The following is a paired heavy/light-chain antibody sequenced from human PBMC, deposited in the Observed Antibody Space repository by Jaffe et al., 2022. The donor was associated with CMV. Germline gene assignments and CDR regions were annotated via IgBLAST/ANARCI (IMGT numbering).Heavy chain of an antibody. J-gene: IGHJ4*02. CDR3: ARTTGGFCTGGNCFPYSFHS. CDR2: IFSNDEK. V-gene: IGHV2-26*01. CDR1: GFSLSNARMD. D-gene: IGHD2-15*01. Sequence: QVTLKESGPVLVKPTETLTLTCTVSGFSLSNARMDVSWIRQPPGKALEWLAHIFSNDEKSYSTSLKNRLTISKDTSKSQVVLTMTNMDPVDTATYYCARTTGGFCTGGNCFPYSFHSWGQGTLVTVSS.
Light chain of an antibody. CDR1: QDISNY. Sequence: DIQMTQSPSSLSASVGDRVTITCQASQDISNYLNWYQQKPGKAPKLLIHDTSTLETEVPSRFSGTGSGTDFTFTISSLRPEDVATYYCQQYHNLPLTFGGGTKVEIK. V-gene: IGKV1-33*01. CDR3: QQYHNLPLT. CDR2: DTS. J-gene: IGKJ4*01.